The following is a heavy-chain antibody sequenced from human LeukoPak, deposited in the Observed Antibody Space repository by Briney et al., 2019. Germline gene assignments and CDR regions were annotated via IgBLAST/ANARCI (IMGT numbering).Heavy chain of an antibody. CDR2: IYYSGST. Sequence: PSETLSLTCTVSGGSISSSSYYWGWIRQPPGKGLEWIGSIYYSGSTYYNPSLKSRVTISVDTSKNQFSLKLSSVTAADTAVYYCARHADIVVVVATNWFDPWGQGTLVTVSS. CDR1: GGSISSSSYY. V-gene: IGHV4-39*01. CDR3: ARHADIVVVVATNWFDP. J-gene: IGHJ5*02. D-gene: IGHD2-15*01.